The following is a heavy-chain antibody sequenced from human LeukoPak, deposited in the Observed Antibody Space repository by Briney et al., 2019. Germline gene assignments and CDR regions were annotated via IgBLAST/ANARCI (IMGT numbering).Heavy chain of an antibody. V-gene: IGHV3-20*01. D-gene: IGHD3-10*01. Sequence: PGGSLRLSCAASGFTVSSNFMSRVRQAPGKGLEWVSGINWNGGSTGYADSVKGRFTISRDNAKNSLYLQMNSLRAEDTALYHCARGALYGSGSYYNPLDYWGQGTLVTVSS. CDR2: INWNGGST. J-gene: IGHJ4*02. CDR1: GFTVSSNF. CDR3: ARGALYGSGSYYNPLDY.